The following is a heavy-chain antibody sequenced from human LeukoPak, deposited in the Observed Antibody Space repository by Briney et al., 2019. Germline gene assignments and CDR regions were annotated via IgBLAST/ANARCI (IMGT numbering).Heavy chain of an antibody. CDR1: GYTFTSYY. V-gene: IGHV1-46*01. D-gene: IGHD3-3*01. Sequence: ASVEVSCKASGYTFTSYYMHWVRQAPGQGLEWMGIINPSGGSTSYAQKFQGRVTMTRDTSTSTVYMELSSLRSEDTAVYYCARDFWGYDFWSGSSPFDPWGQGTLVTVSS. CDR3: ARDFWGYDFWSGSSPFDP. CDR2: INPSGGST. J-gene: IGHJ5*02.